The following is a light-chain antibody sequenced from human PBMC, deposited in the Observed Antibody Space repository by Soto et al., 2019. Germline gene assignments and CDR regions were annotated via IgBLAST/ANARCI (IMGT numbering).Light chain of an antibody. CDR2: GNS. J-gene: IGLJ3*02. V-gene: IGLV1-40*01. CDR1: SSNIGAGYD. Sequence: QSVLTQPPSVSGAPGQRVTISCTGSSSNIGAGYDVHWYQQLPGTAPKLLIYGNSNRPSGVPDRFSGSKSGTSASLGITGLKSEAEADNSCQFYESSLSGVFGGGTKLTV. CDR3: QFYESSLSGV.